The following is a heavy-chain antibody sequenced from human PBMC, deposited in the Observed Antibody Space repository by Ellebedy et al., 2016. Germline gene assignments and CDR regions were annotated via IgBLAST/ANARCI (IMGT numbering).Heavy chain of an antibody. Sequence: SLKISCPASGFTFDEYAMHWLRQAPGKGLEWVSGISWNRGIIDYGDSVNGQFTISRDNAKNSLYLQMNSLTPEDTALYYCAKGTGRFLEWLPTYPFDHWGQGTLVTVSS. D-gene: IGHD3-3*01. CDR2: ISWNRGII. CDR3: AKGTGRFLEWLPTYPFDH. CDR1: GFTFDEYA. V-gene: IGHV3-9*01. J-gene: IGHJ4*02.